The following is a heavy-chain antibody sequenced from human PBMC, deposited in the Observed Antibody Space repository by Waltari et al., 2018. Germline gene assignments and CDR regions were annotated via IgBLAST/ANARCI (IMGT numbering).Heavy chain of an antibody. J-gene: IGHJ6*02. CDR3: ATNHLVRGSHWSYGMDV. CDR2: SEGRSDGGTG. CDR1: GFTINDAW. V-gene: IGHV3-15*04. D-gene: IGHD3-10*01. Sequence: VQLVESGGGSVKPGGSLRLSCTASGFTINDAWMSWVRRAAGKGWEGWGQSEGRSDGGTGKYAATVKGRFAIARDDSKNTVWLQMDSLKTEDTAVYYCATNHLVRGSHWSYGMDVWGQGTTVTVSS.